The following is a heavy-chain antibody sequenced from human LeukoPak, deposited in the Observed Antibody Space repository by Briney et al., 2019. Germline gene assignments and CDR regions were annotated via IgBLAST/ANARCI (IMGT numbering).Heavy chain of an antibody. Sequence: GGSLRLSCAASRFTFNSYAMSWVRQAPGKGLEWVSVIGGSNGITFYVGSVKGRFTISRDNSKDTLYLQMNGLRADDTAVYYCAKGGILTGYYNVIDFDYWGQGTLVTVSS. J-gene: IGHJ4*02. CDR2: IGGSNGIT. CDR3: AKGGILTGYYNVIDFDY. D-gene: IGHD3-9*01. CDR1: RFTFNSYA. V-gene: IGHV3-23*01.